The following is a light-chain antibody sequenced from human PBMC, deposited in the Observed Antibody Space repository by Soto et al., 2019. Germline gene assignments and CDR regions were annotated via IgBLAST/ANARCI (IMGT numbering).Light chain of an antibody. CDR3: QQYYNWPPYT. V-gene: IGKV1-5*03. CDR2: KAS. CDR1: QSISSW. Sequence: DIQMTQSPSTLSASVGDRVTITCRASQSISSWLAWYQQKPGKAPKLLIYKASTLESGVPSNFSGSGSGTEFTLTISGLQSDDFAVYYCQQYYNWPPYTFGQGTKLQIK. J-gene: IGKJ2*01.